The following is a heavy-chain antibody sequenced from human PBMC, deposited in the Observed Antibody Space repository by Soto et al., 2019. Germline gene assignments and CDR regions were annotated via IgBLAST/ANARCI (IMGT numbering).Heavy chain of an antibody. Sequence: QVQLVESGGGVVQPGRSLRLSCAASGFTFSSYGMHWVRQAPGKGLEWVAVIWYDGSNKYYADSVKGRFTISRDNSKNTLYLQMNSLRAEDTAVYYCARDTRHDYDSSGYLGNWGQGTLVTVSS. CDR2: IWYDGSNK. CDR1: GFTFSSYG. D-gene: IGHD3-22*01. J-gene: IGHJ4*02. CDR3: ARDTRHDYDSSGYLGN. V-gene: IGHV3-33*01.